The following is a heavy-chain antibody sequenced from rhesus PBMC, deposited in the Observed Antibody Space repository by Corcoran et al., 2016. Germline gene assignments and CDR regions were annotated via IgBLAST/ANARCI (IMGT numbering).Heavy chain of an antibody. D-gene: IGHD1-44*02. CDR3: ARGLGALGDY. J-gene: IGHJ4*01. CDR1: GYSISSGYG. V-gene: IGHV4-127*01. Sequence: QVQLQESGPGLVKPSATLSLTCAVSGYSISSGYGWSWIRQPPGKGLEWIGYIGGSSGSTNYNPSLKSRVTISKDTSKNQFSLKLSSVTAADTAVYYCARGLGALGDYWGQGVLVTVSS. CDR2: IGGSSGST.